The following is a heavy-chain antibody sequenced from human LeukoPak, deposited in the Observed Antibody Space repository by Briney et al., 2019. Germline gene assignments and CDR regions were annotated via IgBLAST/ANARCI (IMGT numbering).Heavy chain of an antibody. D-gene: IGHD4-17*01. CDR1: GYTFTSYD. CDR2: MSPNSGNT. CDR3: ARAPPDYGERGWGFDY. Sequence: ASVKVSCKASGYTFTSYDINWVRQATGQGLEWMGWMSPNSGNTGYAQKFQGRVTMTRNTSISTAYMELSSLRSEDTAVYYCARAPPDYGERGWGFDYWGQGTLVTVSS. V-gene: IGHV1-8*01. J-gene: IGHJ4*02.